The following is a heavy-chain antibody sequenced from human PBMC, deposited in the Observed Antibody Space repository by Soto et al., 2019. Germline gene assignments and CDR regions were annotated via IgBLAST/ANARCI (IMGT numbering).Heavy chain of an antibody. CDR3: ARGSYYYGMDV. Sequence: RLSCAASGFTVSSNYMSWVRQAPGKGLEWVSVIYSGGSTYYADSVKGRFTISRDNSKNTLYLQMNSLRAEDTAVYYCARGSYYYGMDVWGQGTTDTVSS. J-gene: IGHJ6*02. CDR2: IYSGGST. CDR1: GFTVSSNY. V-gene: IGHV3-53*01.